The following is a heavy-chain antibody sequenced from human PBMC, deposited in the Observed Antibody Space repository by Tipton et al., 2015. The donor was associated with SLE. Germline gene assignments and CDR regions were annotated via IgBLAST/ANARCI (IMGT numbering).Heavy chain of an antibody. J-gene: IGHJ4*02. CDR3: ARGEAAAAEPYYFDY. Sequence: TLSLTCTVSGGSISSSSYCWGWIRQPPGKGLEWIGSIYYSGSTYYNPSLKSRVTISVDTSKNQFSLKLSSVTAADTAVYYCARGEAAAAEPYYFDYWGQGTLVTVSS. V-gene: IGHV4-39*07. D-gene: IGHD6-13*01. CDR1: GGSISSSSYC. CDR2: IYYSGST.